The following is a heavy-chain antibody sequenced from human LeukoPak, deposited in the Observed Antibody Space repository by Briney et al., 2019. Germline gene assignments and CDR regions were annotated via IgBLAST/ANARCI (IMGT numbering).Heavy chain of an antibody. Sequence: PGGSLRLSCAASGFTFTDYWMSWIRQPPGKGLEWIGYIYYSGSTNYNPSLKSRVTISIDTSKNHFSLNLTSVTAADTAVYYCARTGSGRDYYGMDVWGQGTTVTVSS. V-gene: IGHV4-59*01. D-gene: IGHD6-25*01. CDR3: ARTGSGRDYYGMDV. CDR2: IYYSGST. J-gene: IGHJ6*02. CDR1: GFTFTDYW.